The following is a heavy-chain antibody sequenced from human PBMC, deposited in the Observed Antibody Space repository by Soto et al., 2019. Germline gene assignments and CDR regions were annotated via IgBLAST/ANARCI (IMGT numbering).Heavy chain of an antibody. J-gene: IGHJ4*02. CDR3: ARLIHCKTTSCYFDY. V-gene: IGHV4-39*01. D-gene: IGHD2-2*01. CDR1: GGSISSSSYY. Sequence: QLQLQESGPGLVKPSETLSLTCTVSGGSISSSSYYWAWVRQSPGKGLEWIGSVYYSGTTYYNPSLKSRVTISGATSKHPFSLTLSSVTAADPAVFYCARLIHCKTTSCYFDYWGQGTLVTVSS. CDR2: VYYSGTT.